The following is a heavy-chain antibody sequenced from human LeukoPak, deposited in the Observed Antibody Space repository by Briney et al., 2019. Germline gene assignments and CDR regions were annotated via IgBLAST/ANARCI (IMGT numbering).Heavy chain of an antibody. CDR2: IKQDGSEG. D-gene: IGHD2-15*01. CDR1: GFTFSDYW. J-gene: IGHJ3*02. V-gene: IGHV3-7*01. CDR3: ARGGGI. Sequence: GGSLRLSCAASGFTFSDYWMTWVRQAPGKGLEWVANIKQDGSEGYYVDSVKGRFTISRDNAKNSLYLQMNSLRVEDTAVYYCARGGGIWGQGTMVTVSS.